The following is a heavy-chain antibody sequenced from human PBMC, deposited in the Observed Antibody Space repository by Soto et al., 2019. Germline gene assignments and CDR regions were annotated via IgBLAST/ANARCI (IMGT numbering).Heavy chain of an antibody. CDR2: IYHSGST. D-gene: IGHD6-6*01. V-gene: IGHV4-4*02. CDR1: SGSISSSNW. J-gene: IGHJ6*03. Sequence: SETLSLTCAVSSGSISSSNWWSWVRQPPGKGLEWMGEIYHSGSTNYTPSLKSRVTISVDQSKNQFSLKLSSVTAADTALYYCSRDQEYSSSSGRDYYYMDVWGKGTTVTVSS. CDR3: SRDQEYSSSSGRDYYYMDV.